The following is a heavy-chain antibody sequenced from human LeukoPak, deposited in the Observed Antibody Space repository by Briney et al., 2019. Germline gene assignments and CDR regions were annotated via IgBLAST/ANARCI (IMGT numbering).Heavy chain of an antibody. Sequence: SETLSLICTVSGGYISKRLHYRGGIRQPPGKGLEWIGSIYYSGRTYYNTSLKSRVTISVDTSKNQFSLKLSSVTAADTAVYYCSRGLFYYDSRGYPSPTGEDYWGQGTLVTVSS. CDR1: GGYISKRLHY. CDR2: IYYSGRT. CDR3: SRGLFYYDSRGYPSPTGEDY. J-gene: IGHJ4*02. V-gene: IGHV4-39*01. D-gene: IGHD3-22*01.